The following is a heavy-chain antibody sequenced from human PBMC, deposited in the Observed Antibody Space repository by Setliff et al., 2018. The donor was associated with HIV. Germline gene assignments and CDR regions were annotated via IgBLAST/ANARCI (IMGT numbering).Heavy chain of an antibody. J-gene: IGHJ5*02. CDR1: GYSISSGYY. Sequence: SETLSLTCAVSGYSISSGYYWGWIRQPPGKGLEWIGSVSHTGSPYYNPSLKSRVTISVDTSKNHCSLKLSSVTAADTAVYYCARDPLQQLARYNWFDPWGQGTLVTVSS. CDR2: VSHTGSP. D-gene: IGHD6-13*01. CDR3: ARDPLQQLARYNWFDP. V-gene: IGHV4-38-2*02.